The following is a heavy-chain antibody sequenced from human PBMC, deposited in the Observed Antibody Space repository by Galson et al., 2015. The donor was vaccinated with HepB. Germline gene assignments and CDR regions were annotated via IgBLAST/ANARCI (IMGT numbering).Heavy chain of an antibody. CDR2: IYSGGST. Sequence: SLRLSCAASGFTVSSNYMSWVRQAPGKGLEWVSVIYSGGSTYYADSVKGRFTISRDNSKNTLYLQMNSLRAEDTAVYYCARGSRGSGTTEYFQHWGQGTLVTVSS. J-gene: IGHJ1*01. D-gene: IGHD3-10*01. CDR1: GFTVSSNY. CDR3: ARGSRGSGTTEYFQH. V-gene: IGHV3-53*01.